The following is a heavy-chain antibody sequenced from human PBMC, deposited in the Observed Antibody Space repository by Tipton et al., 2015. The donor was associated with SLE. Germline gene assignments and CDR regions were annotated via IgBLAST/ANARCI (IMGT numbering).Heavy chain of an antibody. Sequence: TLSLTCAVSGGSISSSNWWSWVRQPPGKGLEWIGSIYYSGNTYSNPSLKSRVTISVDTSKNQFSLKLSSVTAADTAVYYCARDPMPSERLRGAFDIWGQGTMVTVSS. J-gene: IGHJ3*02. CDR3: ARDPMPSERLRGAFDI. CDR2: IYYSGNT. V-gene: IGHV4-4*02. D-gene: IGHD2-2*01. CDR1: GGSISSSNW.